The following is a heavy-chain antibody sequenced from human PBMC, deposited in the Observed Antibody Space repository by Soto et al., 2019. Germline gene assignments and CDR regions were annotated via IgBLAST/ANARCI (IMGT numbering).Heavy chain of an antibody. CDR1: QFTSVHYW. CDR3: TKDTFGDRDS. J-gene: IGHJ4*02. CDR2: IHPDGTTT. D-gene: IGHD4-17*01. V-gene: IGHV3-74*01. Sequence: GLLRLSNADSQFTSVHYWMHWVRQAPGKGLVWVSRIHPDGTTTNYADSVKGRFTISRDNAKNTLYLQMNSLRGEDTAMYYCTKDTFGDRDSWGQGNLVTGSS.